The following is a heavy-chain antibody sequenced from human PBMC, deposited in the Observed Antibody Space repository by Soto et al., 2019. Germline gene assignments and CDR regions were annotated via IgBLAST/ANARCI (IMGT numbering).Heavy chain of an antibody. D-gene: IGHD3-10*01. CDR3: ARERAFGESSPGYYYYGMDV. V-gene: IGHV4-4*02. J-gene: IGHJ6*02. Sequence: QVQLQESGPGLVKPSGTLSLTCAVSGGSISSSNWWSWVRQTPGKGLEGIGEIYHSGSTNYNPSLKSRVTISVDKSKNQFSLKLSSVSAADTAVYYCARERAFGESSPGYYYYGMDVWGQGTTVTVSS. CDR1: GGSISSSNW. CDR2: IYHSGST.